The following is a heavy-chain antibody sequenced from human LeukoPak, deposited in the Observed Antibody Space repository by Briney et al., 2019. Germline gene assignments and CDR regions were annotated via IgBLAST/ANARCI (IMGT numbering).Heavy chain of an antibody. J-gene: IGHJ4*02. Sequence: GGSLRLSCAASGFTFSSYSMNWVRQAPGKGLEWVSSISGPGDNTYYADSVKGRFTISRDNSKNTVSLQMNSLRAGDTAVYYCAREATSSSGWYIDYWGQGTLVAVSS. CDR2: ISGPGDNT. V-gene: IGHV3-23*01. D-gene: IGHD6-25*01. CDR1: GFTFSSYS. CDR3: AREATSSSGWYIDY.